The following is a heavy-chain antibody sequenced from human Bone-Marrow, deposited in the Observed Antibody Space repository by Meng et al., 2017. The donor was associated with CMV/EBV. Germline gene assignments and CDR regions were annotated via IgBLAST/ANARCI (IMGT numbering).Heavy chain of an antibody. CDR3: GVAVPTIDF. J-gene: IGHJ4*02. CDR1: GITFSNVW. Sequence: GESLKISCVASGITFSNVWMTWVRQAPGKGLEWVGRIKSETEGVTTDYAALLKGRFSISRDDSKTTVYLQIDSLKSEDTGLYYCGVAVPTIDFWGQGTLVTVSS. V-gene: IGHV3-15*05. D-gene: IGHD2-15*01. CDR2: IKSETEGVTT.